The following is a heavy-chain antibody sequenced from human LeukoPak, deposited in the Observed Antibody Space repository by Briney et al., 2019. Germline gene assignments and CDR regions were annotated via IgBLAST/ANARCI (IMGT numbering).Heavy chain of an antibody. CDR3: ARDVGSGSKAFDI. J-gene: IGHJ3*02. CDR2: ISSNGGST. D-gene: IGHD3-10*01. V-gene: IGHV3-64*02. CDR1: GFTFSSYA. Sequence: PGGSLRLSCSASGFTFSSYAMHWVRQAPGKGLEYVSAISSNGGSTYYADSVKGRFTISRDNSKNTLYLQMGSLRAEDMAVYYCARDVGSGSKAFDIWGQGTMVTVSS.